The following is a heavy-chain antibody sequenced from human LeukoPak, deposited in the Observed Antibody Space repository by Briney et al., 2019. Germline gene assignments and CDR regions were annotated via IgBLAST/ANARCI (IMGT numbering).Heavy chain of an antibody. CDR3: ATELLWFGELFRDFDY. V-gene: IGHV3-48*01. J-gene: IGHJ4*02. CDR1: GFTFSSYS. Sequence: GSLRLSCAASGFTFSSYSMNWVRQAPGKGREWVSYISSSSSTIYYADSVKGRFTISRDNAKNSLYLQMNSLRAEDTAVYYCATELLWFGELFRDFDYWGQGTLVTVSS. D-gene: IGHD3-10*01. CDR2: ISSSSSTI.